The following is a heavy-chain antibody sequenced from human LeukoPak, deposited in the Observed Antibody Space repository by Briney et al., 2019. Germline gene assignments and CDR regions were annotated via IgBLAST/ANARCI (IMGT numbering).Heavy chain of an antibody. CDR1: GFTLGSYG. Sequence: GRSLRLSCAASGFTLGSYGMHWVRQAPGKGLEWVASISYDGSNEYYGDSVKGRFSVSRDNSKNTLYLHMNSLRAEDTAVYYCAKEREMATRYYFDYWGQGILVTVSS. V-gene: IGHV3-30*18. J-gene: IGHJ4*02. D-gene: IGHD5-24*01. CDR2: ISYDGSNE. CDR3: AKEREMATRYYFDY.